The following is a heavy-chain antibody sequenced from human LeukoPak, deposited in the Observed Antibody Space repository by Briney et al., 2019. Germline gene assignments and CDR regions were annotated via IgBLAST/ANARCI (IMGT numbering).Heavy chain of an antibody. CDR1: GFTFSSYG. CDR3: ARDEMGVFDY. D-gene: IGHD5-24*01. J-gene: IGHJ4*02. Sequence: AGRSLILSCAASGFTFSSYGMHWVRQAPGKGLEWVAVIWYDGSNKYYADSMKGRFTISRDNSKNTLYLQMNSLRAEDTAVYYCARDEMGVFDYWGQGTLVTVSS. V-gene: IGHV3-33*01. CDR2: IWYDGSNK.